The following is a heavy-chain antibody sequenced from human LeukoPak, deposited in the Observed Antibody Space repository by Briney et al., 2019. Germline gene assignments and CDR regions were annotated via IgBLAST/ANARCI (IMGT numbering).Heavy chain of an antibody. D-gene: IGHD4-17*01. V-gene: IGHV1-2*02. CDR2: INPNSAT. J-gene: IGHJ4*02. CDR3: ARGKMNGDDFDY. CDR1: GYTFSDSY. Sequence: ASVKVSCKASGYTFSDSYMHWVRQAPGQGPEWMGWINPNSATNYAKRFQDRVTMTRDTSISTAYMELTRLRSEDTAVYYCARGKMNGDDFDYWGQGTLVTVSS.